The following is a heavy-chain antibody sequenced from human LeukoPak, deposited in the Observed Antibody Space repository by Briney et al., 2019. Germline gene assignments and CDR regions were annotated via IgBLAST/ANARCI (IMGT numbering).Heavy chain of an antibody. J-gene: IGHJ4*02. V-gene: IGHV4-61*01. Sequence: SETLSLTCTVSGGSISSSSYYWGWIRQPPGKGLEWIGYIYYSGSTNYNPSLKSRVTISVDTSKNQFSLKLSSVTAADTAVYYCAREAPPGHSYGSYYFDYWGQGTLVTVSS. CDR3: AREAPPGHSYGSYYFDY. D-gene: IGHD5-18*01. CDR2: IYYSGST. CDR1: GGSISSSSYY.